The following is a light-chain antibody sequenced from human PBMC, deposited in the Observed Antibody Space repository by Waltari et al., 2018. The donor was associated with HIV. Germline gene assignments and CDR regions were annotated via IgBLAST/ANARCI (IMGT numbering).Light chain of an antibody. CDR1: SSNIGSPA. V-gene: IGLV1-44*01. Sequence: QSVLTQPPSASGTPGQRVTMSCSGSSSNIGSPAVRWYPQLPGTAPNPLIYSNNRRPSGGPARFSGSKSGTSASLAISGLQSEDEADYYCAAWNGSRNGRMFGGGTKLTVL. CDR3: AAWNGSRNGRM. J-gene: IGLJ3*02. CDR2: SNN.